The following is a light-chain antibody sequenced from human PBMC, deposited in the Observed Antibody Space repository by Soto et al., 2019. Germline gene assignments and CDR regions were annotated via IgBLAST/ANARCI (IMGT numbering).Light chain of an antibody. V-gene: IGKV3-20*01. J-gene: IGKJ2*01. Sequence: ENVLTQSPGTLSLSPGERATLSCRTTQGISSYYLAWYQHKPGQAPRLLMYATSSRATGIPDRFSGSGSGTDFTLTISRLEPEDFAVYYCQQYGTPLYTFGQGTKLEIK. CDR3: QQYGTPLYT. CDR1: QGISSYY. CDR2: ATS.